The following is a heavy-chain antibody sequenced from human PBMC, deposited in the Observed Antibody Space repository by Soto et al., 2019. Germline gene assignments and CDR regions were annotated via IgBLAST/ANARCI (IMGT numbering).Heavy chain of an antibody. V-gene: IGHV3-23*01. CDR3: TTHEGGAPWAGGFDS. Sequence: GGSLRLSCAASGFRFRTRAMSWVRQAPGKGLEWVASIRPGGDSTYYADSVKGRFAVSRDNSNVTLYLQMDSLRVEDTAIYYCTTHEGGAPWAGGFDSWGQGTLVTVSS. J-gene: IGHJ5*01. CDR2: IRPGGDST. D-gene: IGHD1-26*01. CDR1: GFRFRTRA.